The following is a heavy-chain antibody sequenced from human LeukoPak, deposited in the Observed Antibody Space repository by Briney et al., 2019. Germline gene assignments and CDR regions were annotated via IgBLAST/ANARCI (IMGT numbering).Heavy chain of an antibody. CDR3: AADGVVVPAAWDAFDI. Sequence: ASVKVSCKASSYTFTNYGINWVRQAPGQGLEWMGWIDSYNGNTNYAQKFLGRVIMTTDTSTSTAYMELRSLRSEDTAVYYCAADGVVVPAAWDAFDIWGQGTMVTVSS. CDR2: IDSYNGNT. D-gene: IGHD2-2*01. V-gene: IGHV1-18*01. J-gene: IGHJ3*02. CDR1: SYTFTNYG.